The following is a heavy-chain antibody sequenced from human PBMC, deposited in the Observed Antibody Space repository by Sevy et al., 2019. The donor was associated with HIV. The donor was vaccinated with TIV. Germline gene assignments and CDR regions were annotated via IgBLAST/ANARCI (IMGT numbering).Heavy chain of an antibody. CDR3: AKFFPHDAFDI. J-gene: IGHJ3*02. D-gene: IGHD3-3*01. CDR1: GFTFSSYD. Sequence: GGSLRLSCGASGFTFSSYDMHWVRQAAGKGLEWVSGIGSGGDAYYPGSVKGRFTISRENAKNSLYLQMNSLRVEDTAVYYCAKFFPHDAFDIWGQGTMVTVSS. V-gene: IGHV3-13*01. CDR2: IGSGGDA.